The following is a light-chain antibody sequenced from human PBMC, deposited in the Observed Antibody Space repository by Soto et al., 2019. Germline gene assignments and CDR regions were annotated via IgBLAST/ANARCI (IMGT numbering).Light chain of an antibody. Sequence: QSVLTQPPSASGTPGQRVTISCSTSSSNIGGNTVNWYQQVPGTAPKLLIYSYDQRPSGVPDRFSGSKSGTSASLAISGLQSEDEVDYNCAAWDASRNGYVLGTGTKVTV. CDR3: AAWDASRNGYV. J-gene: IGLJ1*01. CDR1: SSNIGGNT. V-gene: IGLV1-44*01. CDR2: SYD.